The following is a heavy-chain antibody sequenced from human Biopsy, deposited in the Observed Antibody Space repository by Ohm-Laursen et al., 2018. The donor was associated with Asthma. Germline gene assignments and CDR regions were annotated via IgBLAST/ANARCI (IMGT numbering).Heavy chain of an antibody. Sequence: SETLSLTCSVSGDSISTTNYWSWIRQPPGKRLEWIGSVYYSGTSYYNPSLKGRLTISGDTSKNQFSLNLGSVTAADTAVYYCARHWSGNGWQDMYNYFDPWGRGTLVTVSS. CDR2: VYYSGTS. CDR3: ARHWSGNGWQDMYNYFDP. CDR1: GDSISTTNY. D-gene: IGHD6-19*01. V-gene: IGHV4-39*01. J-gene: IGHJ5*02.